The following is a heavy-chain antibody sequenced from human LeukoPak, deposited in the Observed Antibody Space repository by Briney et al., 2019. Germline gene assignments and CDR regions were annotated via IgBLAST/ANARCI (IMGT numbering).Heavy chain of an antibody. CDR2: IYYSGST. Sequence: PSETLSLTWTIFGGYISNSSYYWGWIRQPPGKGLEWIGSIYYSGSTYYNPSLKSRVSISVDTSKNQFSLKLSSVTAADTAVYYCARQAPYDFAEAFDIWGPGTMVTVSS. V-gene: IGHV4-39*01. J-gene: IGHJ3*02. CDR1: GGYISNSSYY. CDR3: ARQAPYDFAEAFDI. D-gene: IGHD3-3*01.